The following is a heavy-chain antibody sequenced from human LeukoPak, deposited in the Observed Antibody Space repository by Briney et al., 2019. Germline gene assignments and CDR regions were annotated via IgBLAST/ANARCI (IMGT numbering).Heavy chain of an antibody. V-gene: IGHV1-69*04. Sequence: ASVKVSCKASGGTFSSYAISWVRQAPGQGLEWMGRIIPILGIANYAQKFQGRVTITADKSTSTAYMELSSLRSEDTAVYYCASPSIYDSSGYYGWYFDYWGQGTLVTVSS. D-gene: IGHD3-22*01. CDR2: IIPILGIA. J-gene: IGHJ4*02. CDR1: GGTFSSYA. CDR3: ASPSIYDSSGYYGWYFDY.